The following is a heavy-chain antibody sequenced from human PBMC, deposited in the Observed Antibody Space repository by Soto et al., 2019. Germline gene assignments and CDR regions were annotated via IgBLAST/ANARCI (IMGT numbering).Heavy chain of an antibody. CDR1: GYTFTSYY. Sequence: ASVKVSCKASGYTFTSYYMHWVRQAPGQGLEWMGIINPSGGSTSYAQKFQGRVTMTRDTSTSTVYMELSSLRSEDTAVYYCAREGYSSSAVGYYYYGMDVWGQGTTVTVSS. V-gene: IGHV1-46*01. J-gene: IGHJ6*02. CDR2: INPSGGST. CDR3: AREGYSSSAVGYYYYGMDV. D-gene: IGHD6-6*01.